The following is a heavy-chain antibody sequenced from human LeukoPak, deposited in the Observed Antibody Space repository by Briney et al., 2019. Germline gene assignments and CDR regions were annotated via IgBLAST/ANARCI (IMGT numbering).Heavy chain of an antibody. CDR3: ARGRWLVSTASYYYYGMDV. V-gene: IGHV1-8*01. CDR1: GYTFTSYD. CDR2: MNPNSGNT. J-gene: IGHJ6*02. D-gene: IGHD6-19*01. Sequence: GASVKVSCKASGYTFTSYDINWVRQATGQGLEWMGWMNPNSGNTGYAQKFQGRVTMTRNTSISTAYMELSSLRSEDTAVYYCARGRWLVSTASYYYYGMDVWGQGTTVTVSS.